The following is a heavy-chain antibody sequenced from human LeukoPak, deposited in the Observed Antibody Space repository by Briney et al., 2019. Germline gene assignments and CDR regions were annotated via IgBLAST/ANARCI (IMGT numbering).Heavy chain of an antibody. D-gene: IGHD1-7*01. CDR3: ARGTTRRYLRVPPEKKNYYYYMDV. J-gene: IGHJ6*03. Sequence: PSETLSLTCAVYGGSFSGYYWSWIRQPPGKGLEWIGEINHSGSTNYNPSLKSRVTISVDTSKNQFSLKLSSVTAADTAVYYCARGTTRRYLRVPPEKKNYYYYMDVWGKGTTVTVSS. CDR1: GGSFSGYY. V-gene: IGHV4-34*01. CDR2: INHSGST.